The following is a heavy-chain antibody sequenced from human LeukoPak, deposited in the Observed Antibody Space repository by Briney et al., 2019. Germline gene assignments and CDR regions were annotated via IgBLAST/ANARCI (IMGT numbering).Heavy chain of an antibody. Sequence: ASVKVSCKASGYTFTGYYMHGVRQAPGQGLEWMGWINPNSGGTNYAQKFQGRVTMTRDTSINTAYMVLSRLTSDDTAVYYCARVARYGRDLFDWWGQGTLVTVSS. CDR3: ARVARYGRDLFDW. CDR2: INPNSGGT. J-gene: IGHJ4*02. CDR1: GYTFTGYY. D-gene: IGHD5-18*01. V-gene: IGHV1-2*02.